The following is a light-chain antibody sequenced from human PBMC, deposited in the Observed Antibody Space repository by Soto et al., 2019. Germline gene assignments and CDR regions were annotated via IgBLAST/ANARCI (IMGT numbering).Light chain of an antibody. CDR2: LGT. V-gene: IGKV2-28*01. CDR3: MQPLQSWT. J-gene: IGKJ1*01. CDR1: QSLLNSNGYNY. Sequence: DIVMTQSPLSLPVTPGEPASISCRPIQSLLNSNGYNYLDGYMQKPGQSPRLLIYLGTNRACGVHARFSGSGSGTDFTLKISRVEADDVGFYSCMQPLQSWTVGQGTKVEIK.